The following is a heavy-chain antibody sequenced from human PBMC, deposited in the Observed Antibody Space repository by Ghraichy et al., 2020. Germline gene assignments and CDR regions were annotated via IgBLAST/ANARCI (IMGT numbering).Heavy chain of an antibody. V-gene: IGHV4-34*01. CDR2: INHSGST. CDR3: ARGRGIAARLATGNWFDP. Sequence: SETPSLTCAVYGGSFSGYYWSWIRQPPGKGLEWIGEINHSGSTNYNPSLKSRVTISVDTSKNQFSLKLSSVTAADTAVYYCARGRGIAARLATGNWFDPWGQGTLVTVSS. D-gene: IGHD6-6*01. J-gene: IGHJ5*02. CDR1: GGSFSGYY.